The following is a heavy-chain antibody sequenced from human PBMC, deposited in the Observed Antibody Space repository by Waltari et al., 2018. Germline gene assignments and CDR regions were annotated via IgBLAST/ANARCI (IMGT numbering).Heavy chain of an antibody. CDR1: GYTFTSYG. CDR3: ARGGMGYCSSTSCYGAFDY. Sequence: QVQLVQSGAEVKKPGASVKVSCKASGYTFTSYGISWLRQAPGQGLEWMGWISAYNGNTNYAQKLQGRVTMTTDTSTSTAYMELRSLRSDDTAVYYCARGGMGYCSSTSCYGAFDYWGQGTLVTVSS. D-gene: IGHD2-2*01. V-gene: IGHV1-18*01. CDR2: ISAYNGNT. J-gene: IGHJ4*02.